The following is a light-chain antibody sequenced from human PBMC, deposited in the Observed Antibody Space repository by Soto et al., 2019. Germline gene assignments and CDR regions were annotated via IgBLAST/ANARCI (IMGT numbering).Light chain of an antibody. CDR2: GAS. CDR1: QSVSGTY. J-gene: IGKJ5*01. V-gene: IGKV3D-20*02. CDR3: QQRSNWPPIT. Sequence: VLTQSPGTLSLSPGERATLSCRASQSVSGTYLAWYQQTPGQAPRLLIYGASSRATGIPARFSGSGSGTDFTLTISSLEPEDFAVYYCQQRSNWPPITFGQGTRLEIK.